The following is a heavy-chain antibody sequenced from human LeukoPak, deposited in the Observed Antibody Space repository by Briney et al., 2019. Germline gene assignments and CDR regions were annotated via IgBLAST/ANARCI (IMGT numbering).Heavy chain of an antibody. D-gene: IGHD2-15*01. J-gene: IGHJ6*03. Sequence: ASVRVSCKASGYTFTGYYMHWVRQAPGQGLEWMGWINPNSGGTNYAQKFQGRVTMTRDTSISTAYMELSRLRSDDTAVYYCARDPQDCSGGSCYAGLYYMDVWGKGTTVTVSS. CDR2: INPNSGGT. CDR1: GYTFTGYY. V-gene: IGHV1-2*02. CDR3: ARDPQDCSGGSCYAGLYYMDV.